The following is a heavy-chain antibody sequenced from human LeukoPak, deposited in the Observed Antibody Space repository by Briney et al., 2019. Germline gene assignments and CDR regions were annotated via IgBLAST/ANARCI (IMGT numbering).Heavy chain of an antibody. D-gene: IGHD4-17*01. J-gene: IGHJ4*01. CDR2: ISAYNGNT. CDR3: ARDRVGGDLTGVSLY. Sequence: ASVKVSCKSSGYPFDNFGLSWVRQAPGQGLEWMGWISAYNGNTHYAQKFRGRLTLTTETSTSTAYLELRSLKSDDTAVYYCARDRVGGDLTGVSLYWGQGTLVTVSS. V-gene: IGHV1-18*01. CDR1: GYPFDNFG.